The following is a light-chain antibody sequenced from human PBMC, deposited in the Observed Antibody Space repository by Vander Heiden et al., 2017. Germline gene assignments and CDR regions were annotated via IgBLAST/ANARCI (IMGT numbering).Light chain of an antibody. Sequence: DIVLLQSPATLSLSPGARATLSCRASQSVRIDLAWYQQRPGKAPRLRVYGASTRATGIPARYSGSGSGTEFTLTVSSLQSEDSAVYYCHQDHNWPRTIGQGSKVEI. CDR2: GAS. CDR3: HQDHNWPRT. V-gene: IGKV3-15*01. CDR1: QSVRID. J-gene: IGKJ1*01.